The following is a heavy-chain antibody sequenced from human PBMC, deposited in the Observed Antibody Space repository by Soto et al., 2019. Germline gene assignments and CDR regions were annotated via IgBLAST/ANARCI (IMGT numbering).Heavy chain of an antibody. CDR2: IYSGGST. CDR1: GFTFSNYA. V-gene: IGHV3-53*01. D-gene: IGHD1-26*01. CDR3: ARTIVGATTTLFDY. J-gene: IGHJ4*02. Sequence: GGSLRLSCAASGFTFSNYAMTWVRQAPGKGLEWVSVIYSGGSTYYADSVKGRFTISRDNSKNTLYLQMNSLRAEDTAVYYCARTIVGATTTLFDYWGQGTLVTVSS.